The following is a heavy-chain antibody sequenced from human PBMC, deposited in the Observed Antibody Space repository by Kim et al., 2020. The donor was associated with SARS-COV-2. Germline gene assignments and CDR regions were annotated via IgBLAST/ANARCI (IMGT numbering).Heavy chain of an antibody. CDR3: AREGSDSSGYPLDGMDV. CDR1: GYSFTSYW. D-gene: IGHD3-22*01. J-gene: IGHJ6*02. V-gene: IGHV5-51*01. CDR2: IYPGDSDT. Sequence: GESLKISCKGSGYSFTSYWIGWVRQMPGKGLEWMGIIYPGDSDTRYSPSFQGQVTITADKSISTAYLQWSSLKASDTAMYYCAREGSDSSGYPLDGMDVWGQGTTVTVSS.